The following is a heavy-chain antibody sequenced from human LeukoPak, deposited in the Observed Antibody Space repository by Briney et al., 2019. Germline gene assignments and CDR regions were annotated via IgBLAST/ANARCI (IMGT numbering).Heavy chain of an antibody. Sequence: AGGSLRLSCAASGFTFSSYIMNWVRQAPGKGLEWVSSISSSSSYIYYADSVKGRFTISSDNAKNSLYLQMNSLRAEDTAVYYCASSNWNDIYRFDPWGQGTLVTVSS. CDR2: ISSSSSYI. D-gene: IGHD1-1*01. J-gene: IGHJ5*02. CDR3: ASSNWNDIYRFDP. V-gene: IGHV3-21*01. CDR1: GFTFSSYI.